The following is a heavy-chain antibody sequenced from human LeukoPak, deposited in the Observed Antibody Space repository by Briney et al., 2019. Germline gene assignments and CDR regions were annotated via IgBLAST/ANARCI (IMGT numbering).Heavy chain of an antibody. CDR3: ARGYYDRGSLYYFDY. CDR2: IDPNSGGT. Sequence: GASVKVSCKTSGHTFTGYYMHWVGQAPGQGLEWMGWIDPNSGGTNYAQKFQGRVTMTRDTSIGTAYMELSGLTSDDTAVYYCARGYYDRGSLYYFDYWGQGTLVTVSS. V-gene: IGHV1-2*02. D-gene: IGHD3-22*01. CDR1: GHTFTGYY. J-gene: IGHJ4*02.